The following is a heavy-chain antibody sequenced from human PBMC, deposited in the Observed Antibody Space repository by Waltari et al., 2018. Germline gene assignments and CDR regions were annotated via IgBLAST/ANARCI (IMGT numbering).Heavy chain of an antibody. CDR1: GFTFSAYR. V-gene: IGHV3-74*01. CDR2: INADGRAT. D-gene: IGHD6-13*01. J-gene: IGHJ4*02. CDR3: ARGWYYFDY. Sequence: EVQLVESGGGLVQPGGSLRLSCAASGFTFSAYRMHWVRQAPGKGLVWVSLINADGRATLYADSVKGRFTISRDNSKNTLYLQMNSLRAEDTAVYYCARGWYYFDYWGQGTLVTVSS.